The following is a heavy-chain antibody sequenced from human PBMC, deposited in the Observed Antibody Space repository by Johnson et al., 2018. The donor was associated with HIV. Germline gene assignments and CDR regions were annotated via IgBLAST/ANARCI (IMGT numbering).Heavy chain of an antibody. V-gene: IGHV3-66*01. D-gene: IGHD1-7*01. CDR2: IYSGVST. Sequence: EVQLVESGGGLVQPGGSLRLSCAASAFTVSDNYLSWVRQAPGKGLEWDSVIYSGVSTYYADSVKGSFTISRDNSKNTLYLQMNSLRAEDTAVYYCARERNYGTHAAFDIWGQGTMVNVSS. CDR3: ARERNYGTHAAFDI. J-gene: IGHJ3*02. CDR1: AFTVSDNY.